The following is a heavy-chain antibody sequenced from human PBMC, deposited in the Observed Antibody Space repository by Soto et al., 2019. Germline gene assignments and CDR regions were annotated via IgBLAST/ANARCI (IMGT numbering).Heavy chain of an antibody. CDR2: IIPIFGTA. J-gene: IGHJ3*02. CDR1: GGTFSSYA. D-gene: IGHD2-21*02. V-gene: IGHV1-69*13. CDR3: ASLQVVVTANAFDI. Sequence: ASVKVSCKASGGTFSSYAISWVLQAPGQGLEWMGGIIPIFGTANYAQKFQGRVTITADESTSTAYMELSSLRSEDTAVYYCASLQVVVTANAFDIWGQGTMVTV.